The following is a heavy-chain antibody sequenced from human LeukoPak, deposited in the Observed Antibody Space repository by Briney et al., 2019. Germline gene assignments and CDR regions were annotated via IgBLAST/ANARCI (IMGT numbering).Heavy chain of an antibody. CDR1: GGTFSSYA. CDR3: ARTTRYYYYYYMDV. J-gene: IGHJ6*03. D-gene: IGHD1-1*01. V-gene: IGHV1-69*13. Sequence: ASVKVSCKASGGTFSSYAISWVRQAPGQGLEWMGGIIPIFGTANYAQKFQGRVTITADESTSTAYMELSSLRSEDTAVYYCARTTRYYYYYYMDVWGKGTTVTVSS. CDR2: IIPIFGTA.